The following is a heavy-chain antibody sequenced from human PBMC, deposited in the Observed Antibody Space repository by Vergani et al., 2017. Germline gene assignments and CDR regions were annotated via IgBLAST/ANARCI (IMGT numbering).Heavy chain of an antibody. CDR1: GFRVTTYY. CDR2: IKSDGRT. CDR3: TRSECSGTTCYGHYFDL. D-gene: IGHD2-15*01. Sequence: VELLESGGGLAQPGGSLRVSCSASGFRVTTYYMSWVRQAPGKGLEWVSVIKSDGRTSYAESVRGRFTISRDTSRNAVYRQMNILRVEDTGVYYCTRSECSGTTCYGHYFDLWCHGILVTVSS. V-gene: IGHV3-66*02. J-gene: IGHJ4*01.